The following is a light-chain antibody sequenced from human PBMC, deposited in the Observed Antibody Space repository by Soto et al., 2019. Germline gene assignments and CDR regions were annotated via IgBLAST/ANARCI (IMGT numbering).Light chain of an antibody. Sequence: QSVLTQPPSASGNPGQRLTISCSGSTSNILRNYVYWYRQLPGTAPRLLISMNDQRPSGVPDRFSGSKSGTSASLATSGLRSEDEADYYCASWDDSLSGYVFXTGTKVTVL. CDR2: MND. CDR1: TSNILRNY. V-gene: IGLV1-47*01. J-gene: IGLJ1*01. CDR3: ASWDDSLSGYV.